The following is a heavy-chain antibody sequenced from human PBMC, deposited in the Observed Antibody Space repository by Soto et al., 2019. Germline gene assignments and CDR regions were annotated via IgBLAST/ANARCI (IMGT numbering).Heavy chain of an antibody. CDR1: GFTFDDYA. D-gene: IGHD5-18*01. V-gene: IGHV3-9*01. J-gene: IGHJ6*02. Sequence: LRLSCAASGFTFDDYAMHWVRLAPGKGLEWVSGISWNSGDIYYADSVKGRFTISRDNAKNSLYLQMNSLRPDDTAMYYCAKDAIHVLLGYTYGAGGMDVWGQGTTVTVS. CDR2: ISWNSGDI. CDR3: AKDAIHVLLGYTYGAGGMDV.